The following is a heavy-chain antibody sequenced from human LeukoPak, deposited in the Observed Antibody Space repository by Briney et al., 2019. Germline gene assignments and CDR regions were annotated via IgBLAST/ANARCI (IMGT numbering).Heavy chain of an antibody. CDR1: GFSLSTIGVG. J-gene: IGHJ2*01. V-gene: IGHV2-5*02. Sequence: SGPTLVNPTQTLTLTCTFSGFSLSTIGVGVGWIRQPPGKALEWLALIYWDDDKCYSPSLRSRLTITKDTSKNQVVLTMTNMDPVDTATYYCAHRRVTTVTKADWFFALWGRGTLVTVSS. CDR3: AHRRVTTVTKADWFFAL. D-gene: IGHD4-17*01. CDR2: IYWDDDK.